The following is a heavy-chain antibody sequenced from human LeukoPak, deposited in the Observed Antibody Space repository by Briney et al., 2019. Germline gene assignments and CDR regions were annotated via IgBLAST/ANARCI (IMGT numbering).Heavy chain of an antibody. Sequence: GGSLRLSCAASGFTVSSNYMSWVRQAPGKGLEWVANIKQDGSEKYYVDSVKGRFTISRDNAKNSLYLQMNSLRAEDTAVYYCARDGVGAFDIWGQGTMVTVSS. V-gene: IGHV3-7*01. D-gene: IGHD3-10*01. CDR1: GFTVSSNY. J-gene: IGHJ3*02. CDR3: ARDGVGAFDI. CDR2: IKQDGSEK.